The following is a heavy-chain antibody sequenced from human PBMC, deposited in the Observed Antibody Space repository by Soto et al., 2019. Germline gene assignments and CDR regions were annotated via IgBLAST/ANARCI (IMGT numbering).Heavy chain of an antibody. CDR3: ARAGYYRFDY. Sequence: EVQLVESGGDLVQPGGSLRLSCVASGFTFSSSWMHWVRQAPGKGLVWVSRMNSDGSTINYADSVKGRFTISRDNAKNTLYLQMTSLRAEDTAVYYCARAGYYRFDYWGQGTLVTVSS. CDR2: MNSDGSTI. CDR1: GFTFSSSW. D-gene: IGHD3-22*01. V-gene: IGHV3-74*01. J-gene: IGHJ4*02.